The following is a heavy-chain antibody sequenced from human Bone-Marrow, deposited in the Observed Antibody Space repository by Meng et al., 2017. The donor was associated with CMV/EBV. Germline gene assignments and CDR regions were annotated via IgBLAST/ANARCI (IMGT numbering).Heavy chain of an antibody. CDR1: GYTFTGYY. Sequence: ASVKVSCKASGYTFTGYYMHWVRQAPGQGLEWMGWINPNSGGTNYAQKFQGRVTMTTDTSISTAYMELSRLRSDDTAVYYCARDSYYYDSSGYPGNAFDIWGQGTMVTVSS. CDR3: ARDSYYYDSSGYPGNAFDI. J-gene: IGHJ3*02. V-gene: IGHV1-2*02. CDR2: INPNSGGT. D-gene: IGHD3-22*01.